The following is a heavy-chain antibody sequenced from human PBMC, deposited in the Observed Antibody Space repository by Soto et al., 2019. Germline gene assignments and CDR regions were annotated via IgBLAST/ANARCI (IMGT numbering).Heavy chain of an antibody. CDR3: ARDQGYCSSTSCSFDY. CDR1: GYTFTSYY. CDR2: INPSAGST. Sequence: ASVKVSCKASGYTFTSYYMHWVRQAPGQGLEWMGIINPSAGSTSYAQKFQGRVTMTRDTSTSTVYMELSSLRSEDTAVYYCARDQGYCSSTSCSFDYWGQGTLVTVSS. J-gene: IGHJ4*02. D-gene: IGHD2-2*01. V-gene: IGHV1-46*01.